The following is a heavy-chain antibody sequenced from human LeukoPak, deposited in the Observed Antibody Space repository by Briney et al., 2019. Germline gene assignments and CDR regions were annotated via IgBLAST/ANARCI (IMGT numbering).Heavy chain of an antibody. D-gene: IGHD4-17*01. Sequence: ASVSVSFKASGYTFTVYYMHWVRQAPGQGRERMGWINPNSGGTNYAQKFQGRVTMTRDTSISTAYMELSRLRSDDTAVYYCARDRDYGDYDWYLGYWGQGTLVTVSS. V-gene: IGHV1-2*02. CDR2: INPNSGGT. J-gene: IGHJ4*02. CDR1: GYTFTVYY. CDR3: ARDRDYGDYDWYLGY.